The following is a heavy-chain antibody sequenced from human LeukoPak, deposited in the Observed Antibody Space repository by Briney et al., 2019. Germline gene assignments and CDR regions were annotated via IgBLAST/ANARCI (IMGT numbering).Heavy chain of an antibody. V-gene: IGHV3-21*01. CDR1: GFTFSSYS. D-gene: IGHD6-13*01. J-gene: IGHJ6*02. CDR3: ARAGQQLNCYYGMDV. CDR2: ISSSSSYI. Sequence: GGSLRLSCAASGFTFSSYSMNRVRQAPGKGLEWVSSISSSSSYIYYADSVKGRFTISRDNAKNSLYLQMNSLRAEDTAVYYCARAGQQLNCYYGMDVWGQGTTVTVSS.